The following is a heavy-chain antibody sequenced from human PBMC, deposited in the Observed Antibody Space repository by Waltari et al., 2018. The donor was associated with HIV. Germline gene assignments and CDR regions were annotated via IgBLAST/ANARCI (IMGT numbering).Heavy chain of an antibody. CDR3: ARGEGRVPVSWSYYGSGSYYKGYGMDV. Sequence: QVQLQQWGAGLLKPSETLSLTCAVYGGSFSGYYWSWIRQPPGKGLEWIGEINHSGTNNYNPSLKSRVTISVDTSKNQFSRKLSSVTAADTAVYYCARGEGRVPVSWSYYGSGSYYKGYGMDVWGQGTTVTVSS. CDR1: GGSFSGYY. J-gene: IGHJ6*02. D-gene: IGHD3-10*01. CDR2: INHSGTN. V-gene: IGHV4-34*01.